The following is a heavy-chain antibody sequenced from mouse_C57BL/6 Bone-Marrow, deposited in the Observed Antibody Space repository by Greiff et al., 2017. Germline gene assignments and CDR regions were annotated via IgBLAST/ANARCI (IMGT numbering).Heavy chain of an antibody. CDR1: GFTFSSYA. J-gene: IGHJ2*01. D-gene: IGHD3-1*01. CDR3: AREGLVYYFDY. V-gene: IGHV5-4*01. Sequence: EVKVVESGGGLVKPGGSLKLSCAASGFTFSSYAMSWVRPTPEKRLEWVATISDGGSYTYYPDNVKGRFTISRDNAENNLYLQMSHLKSEDTAMYYCAREGLVYYFDYWGQGTTLTVSS. CDR2: ISDGGSYT.